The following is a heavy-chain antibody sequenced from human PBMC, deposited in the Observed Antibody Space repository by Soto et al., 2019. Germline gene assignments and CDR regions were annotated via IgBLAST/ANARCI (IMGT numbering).Heavy chain of an antibody. J-gene: IGHJ4*01. CDR1: GGSLSSYY. Sequence: PSETLSLTCVVSGGSLSSYYWSWIRQPPGKGLEWVGYVHFSGSTTYNPSLAPRLNISFDMSKSQVYLQLTSVTAADTAVYYCARFGAAAAHDDNWGRGVLVTVS. CDR3: ARFGAAAAHDDN. D-gene: IGHD6-13*01. V-gene: IGHV4-59*01. CDR2: VHFSGST.